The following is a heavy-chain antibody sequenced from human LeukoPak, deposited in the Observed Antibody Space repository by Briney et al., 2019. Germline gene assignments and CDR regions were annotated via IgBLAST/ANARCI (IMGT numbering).Heavy chain of an antibody. D-gene: IGHD3-3*01. CDR2: IYHSGST. Sequence: SGTLSLTCAVSGGSISSSNWWSWIRQPPGKGLEWIGEIYHSGSTNYNPSLKSRVTISVDKSKTQFSLKLSSVTAADTAVYYCARVQARFLEWLLGYYYYYMDVWGKGTTVTVSS. V-gene: IGHV4-4*02. J-gene: IGHJ6*03. CDR3: ARVQARFLEWLLGYYYYYMDV. CDR1: GGSISSSNW.